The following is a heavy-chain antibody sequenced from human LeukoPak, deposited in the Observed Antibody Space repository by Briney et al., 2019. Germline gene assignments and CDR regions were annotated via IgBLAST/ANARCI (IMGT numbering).Heavy chain of an antibody. CDR1: GYTFTNYG. J-gene: IGHJ4*02. CDR2: ISVYTGKT. CDR3: AKDRGWQYADYETVAVEH. D-gene: IGHD4-17*01. V-gene: IGHV1-18*01. Sequence: ASVKVSCKASGYTFTNYGISWVRQAPGQGLERMGWISVYTGKTYHAQKFQARVTMTTDTSTTTAYMELRSLRSDDTAVYYCAKDRGWQYADYETVAVEHWGQGTLVTVSS.